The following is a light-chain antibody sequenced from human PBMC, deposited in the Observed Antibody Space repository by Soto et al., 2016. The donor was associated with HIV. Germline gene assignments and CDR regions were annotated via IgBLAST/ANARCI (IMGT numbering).Light chain of an antibody. Sequence: DIQMTQSPSTLSASVGDRVTITCRASQSISSWLAWYQQKPGKAPKLLIYKASSLESGVPSRFSGSGSGTEFTLTISSLQPEDFATYYCLQHNSYPRTFGQGTRVGYQT. CDR2: KAS. V-gene: IGKV1-5*03. CDR1: QSISSW. CDR3: LQHNSYPRT. J-gene: IGKJ1*01.